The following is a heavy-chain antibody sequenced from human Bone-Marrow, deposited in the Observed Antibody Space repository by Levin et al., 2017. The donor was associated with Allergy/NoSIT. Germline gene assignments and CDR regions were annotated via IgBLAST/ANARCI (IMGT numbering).Heavy chain of an antibody. Sequence: GESLKISCKASGFAFSTYGMHWVRQAPGKGLEWVAVIWFDGSKKYYADSVKGRFTISKDNSKNTLYLQINTLIAEDTAVYYCARAGVGTVDYWGQGTLVTVSS. CDR1: GFAFSTYG. CDR2: IWFDGSKK. D-gene: IGHD2-21*02. V-gene: IGHV3-33*01. J-gene: IGHJ4*02. CDR3: ARAGVGTVDY.